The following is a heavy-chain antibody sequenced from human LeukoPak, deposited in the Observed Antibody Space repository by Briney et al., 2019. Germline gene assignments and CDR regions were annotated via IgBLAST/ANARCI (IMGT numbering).Heavy chain of an antibody. J-gene: IGHJ4*02. CDR1: GGTFSSYA. CDR2: IIPIFGTA. D-gene: IGHD3-9*01. CDR3: ARGSPSPPLLRYFDWSIPFDY. Sequence: AASVKVSCKASGGTFSSYAISWVRQAPGQGLEWMGGIIPIFGTANYAQKFQGRVTITTDESTSTAYMELSSLRSEDTAVYYCARGSPSPPLLRYFDWSIPFDYWGQGTLVTVSS. V-gene: IGHV1-69*05.